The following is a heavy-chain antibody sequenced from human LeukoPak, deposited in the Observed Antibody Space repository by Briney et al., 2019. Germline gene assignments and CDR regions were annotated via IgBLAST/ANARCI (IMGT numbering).Heavy chain of an antibody. CDR2: ISTYGRTT. CDR3: ARAGARGWYAAGWFDP. CDR1: GFPFNNYW. Sequence: PGGSLRLSCAASGFPFNNYWVHWVRQAPGKGLVWVSSISTYGRTTRYAASVRGRFTISRDHAKKTLYLQMNSLRVDATAVYYCARAGARGWYAAGWFDPWGQGTLVTVSS. D-gene: IGHD6-19*01. J-gene: IGHJ5*02. V-gene: IGHV3-74*01.